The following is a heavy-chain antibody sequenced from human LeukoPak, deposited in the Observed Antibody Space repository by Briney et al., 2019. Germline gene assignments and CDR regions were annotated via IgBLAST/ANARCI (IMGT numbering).Heavy chain of an antibody. CDR3: AKSENTPVQGWFGEWYYFDY. V-gene: IGHV3-23*01. Sequence: QTGGSLRLSCAASGFTFSSYAMSWVRQAPGKGLEWVSAISGSGGSTYYADSVKGRFTISRDNPKNTLYLQMNSLRAEDTAVYYCAKSENTPVQGWFGEWYYFDYWGQGTLVTVSS. D-gene: IGHD3-10*01. J-gene: IGHJ4*02. CDR2: ISGSGGST. CDR1: GFTFSSYA.